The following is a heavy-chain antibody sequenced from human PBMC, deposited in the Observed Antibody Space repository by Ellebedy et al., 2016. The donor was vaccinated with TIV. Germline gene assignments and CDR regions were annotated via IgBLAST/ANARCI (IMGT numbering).Heavy chain of an antibody. V-gene: IGHV3-9*01. CDR3: AKVAVEYCSSTNCYEFDY. CDR1: GFTFDDYA. Sequence: GGSLRLXCAASGFTFDDYAMHWVRQAPGKGLEWVSGISWNSGSIGYADSVKGRFIISRDNAKNSLYLQMNSLRAEDTAVYYCAKVAVEYCSSTNCYEFDYWGQGTLVTVSS. D-gene: IGHD2-2*01. J-gene: IGHJ4*02. CDR2: ISWNSGSI.